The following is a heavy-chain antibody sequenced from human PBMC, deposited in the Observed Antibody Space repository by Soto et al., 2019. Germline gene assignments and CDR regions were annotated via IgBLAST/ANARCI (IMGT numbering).Heavy chain of an antibody. Sequence: GGSLRLSCAASGFTFSSYAMSWVRQAPGKGLEWVSTIGISGNTYYADSVKGRFTISRDISKNTLYLQMNSLRAEDTAVYYCAKRSPYYCDYWGQGILVTVSS. J-gene: IGHJ4*02. CDR1: GFTFSSYA. V-gene: IGHV3-23*01. CDR2: IGISGNT. D-gene: IGHD1-26*01. CDR3: AKRSPYYCDY.